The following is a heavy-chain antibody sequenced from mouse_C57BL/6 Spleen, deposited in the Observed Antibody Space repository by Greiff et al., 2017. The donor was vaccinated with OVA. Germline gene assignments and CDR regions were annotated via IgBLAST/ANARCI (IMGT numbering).Heavy chain of an antibody. CDR1: GYTFTSYW. V-gene: IGHV1-52*01. J-gene: IGHJ1*03. CDR3: ARSGYYGSSLWYFDV. Sequence: QVQLKQPGAELVRPGSSVKLSCKASGYTFTSYWMHWVKQRPLQGLEWIGNIDPSDSETHYNQKFKVKATLTVDKSSSTAYMQLSSLTSEDSAVYYCARSGYYGSSLWYFDVWGTGTTVTVSS. CDR2: IDPSDSET. D-gene: IGHD1-1*01.